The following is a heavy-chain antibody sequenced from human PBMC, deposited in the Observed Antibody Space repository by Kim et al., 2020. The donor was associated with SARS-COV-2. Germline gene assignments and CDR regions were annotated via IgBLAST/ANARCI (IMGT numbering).Heavy chain of an antibody. CDR3: ARGGYSGYDNDY. V-gene: IGHV3-21*01. Sequence: GGSLRLSCAASGFTFSSYSMNWVRQAPGKGLEWVSSISSSSSYIYYADSVKGRFTISRDNAKNSLYLQMNSLRAEDTAVYYCARGGYSGYDNDYWGQGTLVTVSS. D-gene: IGHD5-12*01. CDR2: ISSSSSYI. CDR1: GFTFSSYS. J-gene: IGHJ4*02.